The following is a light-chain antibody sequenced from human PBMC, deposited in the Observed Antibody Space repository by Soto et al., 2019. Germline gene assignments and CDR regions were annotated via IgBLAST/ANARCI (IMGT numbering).Light chain of an antibody. V-gene: IGLV3-21*01. CDR1: NIGSKN. J-gene: IGLJ3*02. CDR3: RVWDSSSDHPV. Sequence: SYELTQPPSVSVAPGKTARITCGGNNIGSKNVHWYQQKPGQAPVMVIYYDTDRPSGIPERISGSNSGKTATLTITRVEAXXXXXXXXRVWDSSSDHPVFGGGTKVTV. CDR2: YDT.